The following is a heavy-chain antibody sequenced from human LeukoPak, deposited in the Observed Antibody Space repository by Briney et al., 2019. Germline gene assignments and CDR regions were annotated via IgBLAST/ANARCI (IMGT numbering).Heavy chain of an antibody. CDR2: INPSGGST. V-gene: IGHV1-46*01. D-gene: IGHD3-9*01. CDR3: ARGDGLYDILTA. Sequence: ASVKVSCKASGYTFTSYYMHWVRQAPGQGLEWMGIINPSGGSTSYAQKFQGRVAMTRDTSTSTVYMELSRLRSEDTAVYYCARGDGLYDILTAWGQGTLVTVSS. J-gene: IGHJ5*02. CDR1: GYTFTSYY.